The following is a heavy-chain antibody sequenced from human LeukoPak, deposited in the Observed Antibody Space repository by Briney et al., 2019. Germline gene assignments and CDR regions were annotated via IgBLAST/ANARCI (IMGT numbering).Heavy chain of an antibody. V-gene: IGHV4-59*01. D-gene: IGHD3-22*01. J-gene: IGHJ2*01. CDR3: ARRGRYYYDDRSKNWYFDL. Sequence: SETLSLTCTGSGDSISSYYWSWIRQPPGKGLEWIAYIYHTGSTNSNPSLKSRVTISIDTSKNQFSLKLSSVTAADTAVYYCARRGRYYYDDRSKNWYFDLWGRGTLVTVSS. CDR2: IYHTGST. CDR1: GDSISSYY.